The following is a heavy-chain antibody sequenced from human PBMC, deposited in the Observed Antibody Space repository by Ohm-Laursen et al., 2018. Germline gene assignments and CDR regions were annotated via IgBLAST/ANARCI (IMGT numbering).Heavy chain of an antibody. V-gene: IGHV3-23*01. J-gene: IGHJ4*02. D-gene: IGHD5-12*01. CDR1: GFTFSSYA. CDR3: AKVGGYSHYFDY. Sequence: SLRLSCAASGFTFSSYAMSWVRQAPGKGLEWVSAISGSGGSTYYADSVKGRFTISRDNSKNTLYLQMNSLRAEDTAVYYCAKVGGYSHYFDYWGQGTLVTVSP. CDR2: ISGSGGST.